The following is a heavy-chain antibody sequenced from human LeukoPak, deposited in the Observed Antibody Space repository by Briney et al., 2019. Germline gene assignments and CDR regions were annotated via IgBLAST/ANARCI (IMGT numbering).Heavy chain of an antibody. D-gene: IGHD3-9*01. CDR2: IYYSGST. V-gene: IGHV4-31*03. CDR1: GGSISSGGYY. J-gene: IGHJ4*02. CDR3: ARASAVLRYFDWLRPFDY. Sequence: SETLSLTCTVSGGSISSGGYYWGWIRQHPGKGLEWIGYIYYSGSTYYNPSLKSRVTISVDTSKNQFSLKLSSVTAADTAVYYCARASAVLRYFDWLRPFDYWGQGTLVTVSS.